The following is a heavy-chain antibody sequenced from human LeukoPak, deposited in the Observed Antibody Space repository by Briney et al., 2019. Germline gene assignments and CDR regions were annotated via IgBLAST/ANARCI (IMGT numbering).Heavy chain of an antibody. CDR1: GGSLSSYY. CDR3: ARDSRQIAVAGLYLDY. V-gene: IGHV4-59*01. CDR2: IYYSGST. Sequence: SETLSLTCTVSGGSLSSYYWSWIRQPPGKGLEWIGYIYYSGSTNYNPSLKSRVTISVDTSKNQFSLKLSSVTAADTAVYYCARDSRQIAVAGLYLDYWGRGTLVTVSS. D-gene: IGHD6-19*01. J-gene: IGHJ4*02.